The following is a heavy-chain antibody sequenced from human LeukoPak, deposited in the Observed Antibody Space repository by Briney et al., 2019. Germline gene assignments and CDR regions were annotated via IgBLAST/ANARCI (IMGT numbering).Heavy chain of an antibody. V-gene: IGHV3-30*02. Sequence: GGSLRLSCAASGFTLSRSGMHWVRQAPGKGLEWVAFIRDDGTNKYYADSVKGRFTISRDNFKNTLYLQMNSLRAEDTAVYYCARDVSATGGKDYWGQGTLVTVSS. CDR2: IRDDGTNK. D-gene: IGHD1-14*01. J-gene: IGHJ4*02. CDR3: ARDVSATGGKDY. CDR1: GFTLSRSG.